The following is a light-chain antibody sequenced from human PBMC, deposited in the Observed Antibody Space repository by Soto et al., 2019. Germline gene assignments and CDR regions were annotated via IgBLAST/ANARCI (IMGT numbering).Light chain of an antibody. Sequence: DIVMTQTPLALSVTPGQPASISCRSSQSLLYSDGKTYLYWYVQKSGQPPRLLTYEVSNRFSGVTERFSGSGSGTEFTLEISRVEAEDVGVYYCLQSSQVPLTFGGGTKVEIK. CDR2: EVS. J-gene: IGKJ4*01. CDR3: LQSSQVPLT. V-gene: IGKV2D-29*01. CDR1: QSLLYSDGKTY.